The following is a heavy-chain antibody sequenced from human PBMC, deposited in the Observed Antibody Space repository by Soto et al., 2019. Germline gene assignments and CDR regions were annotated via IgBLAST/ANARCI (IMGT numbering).Heavy chain of an antibody. CDR1: GYSFTSYW. CDR2: IDPSDSYT. Sequence: GESLKISCKGSGYSFTSYWISWVRQMPGKGLEWMGRIDPSDSYTNYSPSFQGHVTISADKSISTAYLQWSSLKASDTAMYYCATRGYCSGGSCSDYYYYGMDVWGQGTTVTVSS. J-gene: IGHJ6*02. V-gene: IGHV5-10-1*01. D-gene: IGHD2-15*01. CDR3: ATRGYCSGGSCSDYYYYGMDV.